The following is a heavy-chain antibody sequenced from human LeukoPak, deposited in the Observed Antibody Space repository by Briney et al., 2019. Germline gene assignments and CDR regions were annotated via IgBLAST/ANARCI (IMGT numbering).Heavy chain of an antibody. CDR1: GFTFSSYS. V-gene: IGHV3-30*18. CDR3: AKDRGLGPDSKAYSSRRYYYGMDV. D-gene: IGHD6-13*01. J-gene: IGHJ6*02. Sequence: GGSLRLSCAASGFTFSSYSMNWVRQAPGKGLEWVAVISYDGSNKYYADSVKGRFTISRDNSKNTLYLQMNSLRAEDTAVYYCAKDRGLGPDSKAYSSRRYYYGMDVWGQGTTVTVSS. CDR2: ISYDGSNK.